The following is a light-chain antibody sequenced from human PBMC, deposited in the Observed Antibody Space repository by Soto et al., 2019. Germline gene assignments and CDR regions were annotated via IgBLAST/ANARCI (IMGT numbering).Light chain of an antibody. V-gene: IGLV2-14*01. CDR2: EVS. Sequence: QSVLTQPASVSGSPGPSVTISCAGTSSDIGGYNYVSWYQQHPGKAPKVMIYEVSNRPSGVSNRFSGSKSGNTASLTISGLQAEDEADYYCSSYTSSSTLYVFGSGTKVTVL. J-gene: IGLJ1*01. CDR1: SSDIGGYNY. CDR3: SSYTSSSTLYV.